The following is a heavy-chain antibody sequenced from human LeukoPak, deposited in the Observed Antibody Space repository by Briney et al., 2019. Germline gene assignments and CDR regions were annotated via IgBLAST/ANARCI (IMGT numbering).Heavy chain of an antibody. CDR3: AREQHLDAFDI. J-gene: IGHJ3*02. Sequence: ASVKDSCKASGYTFTGYYMHWVRQAPGQGLEWMGWINPNSGGTNYAQKSQGRVTMTREQFISTAYMELSRLRSDNTAVYNCAREQHLDAFDIWGQGTMVTVSS. V-gene: IGHV1-2*02. CDR1: GYTFTGYY. D-gene: IGHD6-13*01. CDR2: INPNSGGT.